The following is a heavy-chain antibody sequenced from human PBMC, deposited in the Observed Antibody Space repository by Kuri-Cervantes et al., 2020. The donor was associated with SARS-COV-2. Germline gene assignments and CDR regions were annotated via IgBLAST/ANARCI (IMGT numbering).Heavy chain of an antibody. D-gene: IGHD6-13*01. CDR1: GFTFNPYW. Sequence: GGSLRLSCAASGFTFNPYWMHWVRQVPGKGLEWVAVISYDGSNKYYADSVKGRFTISRDNAKNTLYLQMNSLRAEDTAVYYCARDLIAAPYYYYGMDVWGQGTTVTVSS. V-gene: IGHV3-30*03. CDR2: ISYDGSNK. CDR3: ARDLIAAPYYYYGMDV. J-gene: IGHJ6*02.